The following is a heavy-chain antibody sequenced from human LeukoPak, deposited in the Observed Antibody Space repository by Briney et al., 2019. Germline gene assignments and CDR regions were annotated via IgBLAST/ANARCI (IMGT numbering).Heavy chain of an antibody. D-gene: IGHD3-10*02. V-gene: IGHV3-21*01. Sequence: GGSLRLSCAASGFTFSSYAMHWVRQAPGKGLEWVSSISSSSSYIYYADSVKGRFTVSRDTSQNTFYLQMTSLTAEDTAVYYCTRASRFRSPGMFDYWGQGTLVTVSS. CDR2: ISSSSSYI. CDR3: TRASRFRSPGMFDY. J-gene: IGHJ4*02. CDR1: GFTFSSYA.